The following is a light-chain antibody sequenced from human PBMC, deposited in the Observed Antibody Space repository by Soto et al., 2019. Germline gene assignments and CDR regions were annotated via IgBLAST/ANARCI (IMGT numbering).Light chain of an antibody. CDR1: QGISSW. J-gene: IGKJ3*01. V-gene: IGKV1-5*01. CDR3: QQYQGYPFT. CDR2: DAS. Sequence: DVQMTQSPSTLSASVGDRVTITCRASQGISSWLAWYQQKPGKAPKLLIYDASDLASGVPSRFSGSGSGTEFTLTISSLQPDDFATYYCQQYQGYPFTFGPGTKVDIK.